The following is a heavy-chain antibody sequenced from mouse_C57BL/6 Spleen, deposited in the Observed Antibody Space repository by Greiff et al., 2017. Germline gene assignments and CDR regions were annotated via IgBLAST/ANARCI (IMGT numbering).Heavy chain of an antibody. CDR3: TRESNYVAMDY. CDR1: GFTFSSYA. D-gene: IGHD2-5*01. J-gene: IGHJ4*01. CDR2: ISSGGDYI. Sequence: EVKLMESGEGLVKPGGSLKLSCAASGFTFSSYAMSWVRQTPEKRLEWVAYISSGGDYIYYADTVKGRFTISRDNARNTLYLQMSSLKSEDTAMYYCTRESNYVAMDYWGQGTSVTVSS. V-gene: IGHV5-9-1*02.